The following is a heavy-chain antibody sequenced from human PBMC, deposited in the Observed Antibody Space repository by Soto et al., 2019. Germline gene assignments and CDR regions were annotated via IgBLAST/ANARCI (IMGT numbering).Heavy chain of an antibody. CDR2: ITPFNGNT. D-gene: IGHD3-22*01. J-gene: IGHJ4*02. CDR1: GYTFTYRY. CDR3: ASEGDSSGYLSFDY. V-gene: IGHV1-45*02. Sequence: SVKESCKAAGYTFTYRYLHCVRQAPGQALEWMGWITPFNGNTNYSQKFQDRVTITRDRSMSTAYMELSSLRSEDTAMYYCASEGDSSGYLSFDYWGQGTLVTVSS.